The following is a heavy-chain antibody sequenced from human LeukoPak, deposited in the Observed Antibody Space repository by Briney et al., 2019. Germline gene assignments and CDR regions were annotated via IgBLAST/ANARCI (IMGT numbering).Heavy chain of an antibody. CDR1: GYTFTGYY. CDR3: ARVYSSSWYVTY. D-gene: IGHD6-13*01. V-gene: IGHV1-2*02. CDR2: INPNNGGT. Sequence: ASVKVSCKASGYTFTGYYMHWVRQAPGQGLEWMGWINPNNGGTNYAQKFQGRVTMTRDTSISTAYMELSRLRSDDTAVYYCARVYSSSWYVTYWGQGPLVTVSS. J-gene: IGHJ4*02.